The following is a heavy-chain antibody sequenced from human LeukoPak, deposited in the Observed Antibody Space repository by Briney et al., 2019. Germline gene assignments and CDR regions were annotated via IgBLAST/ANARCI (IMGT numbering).Heavy chain of an antibody. D-gene: IGHD2-21*02. CDR2: IYSRGTT. CDR3: ARVTRTHDAFDV. CDR1: GDSINSYF. J-gene: IGHJ3*01. V-gene: IGHV4-59*01. Sequence: SETLSLTCTVSGDSINSYFWTSIRQPPGKGLEWLGYIYSRGTTAYNPSLESRLTMSTDTSKNQFSLTLRSVTTADTAVYFCARVTRTHDAFDVWGQPIMVTVSS.